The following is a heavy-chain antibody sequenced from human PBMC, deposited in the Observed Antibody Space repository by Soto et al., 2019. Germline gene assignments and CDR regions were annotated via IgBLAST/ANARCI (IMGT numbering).Heavy chain of an antibody. D-gene: IGHD5-18*01. Sequence: GGSLRLSCAASGFTFSSYAMSWVRQAPGKGLEWVSSITSTGDRAYYADSVKGRFTVSRDNSKNTLYLQMNSLRAEDTAVYYCAKYYMVTRSLFDYRGQGSSVIVSS. CDR3: AKYYMVTRSLFDY. CDR2: ITSTGDRA. CDR1: GFTFSSYA. J-gene: IGHJ4*02. V-gene: IGHV3-23*01.